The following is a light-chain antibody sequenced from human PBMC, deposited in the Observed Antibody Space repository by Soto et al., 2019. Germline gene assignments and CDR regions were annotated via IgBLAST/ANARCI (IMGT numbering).Light chain of an antibody. CDR1: QTVNSN. V-gene: IGKV3-15*01. CDR3: QQYNNWPLT. CDR2: DIS. J-gene: IGKJ4*01. Sequence: EVMLTQSPATLSVSPGERATLSCRASQTVNSNLAWYQQKPGQAPRLLIYDISIRATGVPARFSGSGSGTEFTLTISSLQSEDFAVYYCQQYNNWPLTFGGGTKVDIK.